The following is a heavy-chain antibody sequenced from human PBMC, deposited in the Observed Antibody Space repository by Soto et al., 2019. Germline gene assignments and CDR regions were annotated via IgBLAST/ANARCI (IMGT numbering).Heavy chain of an antibody. J-gene: IGHJ6*02. CDR3: AHKIDYGEDYYYYGMDV. D-gene: IGHD4-17*01. CDR1: GFSLSTSGVG. CDR2: IYWNDDK. Sequence: SGPTLVNPTQTLTLTCTFSGFSLSTSGVGVGWIRQPPGKALEWLALIYWNDDKRYSPSLKSRLTITKDTSKNQVVLTMTNMDPVDTATYYCAHKIDYGEDYYYYGMDVWGQGTTVTGSS. V-gene: IGHV2-5*01.